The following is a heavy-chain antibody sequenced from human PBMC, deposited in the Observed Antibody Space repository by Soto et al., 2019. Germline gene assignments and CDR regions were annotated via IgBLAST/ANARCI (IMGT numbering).Heavy chain of an antibody. CDR1: GFTFSTSF. V-gene: IGHV3-74*01. D-gene: IGHD4-4*01. Sequence: GGSLRLSCAASGFTFSTSFMDWVRQAPGKGLVWVSRISPDGSSTSYADSVKGRFTISRDNAKNTLYLQMNSLRVEDTAVYYCASADAVTASDYWGQGTLVTVSS. CDR2: ISPDGSST. J-gene: IGHJ4*02. CDR3: ASADAVTASDY.